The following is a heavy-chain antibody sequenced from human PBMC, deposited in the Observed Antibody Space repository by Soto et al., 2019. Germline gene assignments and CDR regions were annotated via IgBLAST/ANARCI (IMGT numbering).Heavy chain of an antibody. CDR1: GYTFSGYH. D-gene: IGHD3-3*01. V-gene: IGHV1-2*04. CDR2: INPGSGYT. J-gene: IGHJ6*02. Sequence: QVELVQSGAEVKKPGASVKVSCKASGYTFSGYHIHWVRQAPGQGLEWMGYINPGSGYTRIAQKFQGWVIMTRDPSISTAYMELSRLKSDDTAVYYCAISRFTDPIFGVNYCLDVWGQGTTVTVSS. CDR3: AISRFTDPIFGVNYCLDV.